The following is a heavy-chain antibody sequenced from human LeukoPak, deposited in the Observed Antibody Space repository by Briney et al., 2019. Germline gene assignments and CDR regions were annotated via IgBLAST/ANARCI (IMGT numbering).Heavy chain of an antibody. CDR3: ARGGGSSGYYPGLYYYYYMDV. CDR1: GYTFTSYD. D-gene: IGHD3-22*01. Sequence: ASVKVSCKASGYTFTSYDINWVRQATGQGLEWMGWMNPNSGNTGYARKFQGRVTITRNTSISTAYMELSSLRSEDTAVYYCARGGGSSGYYPGLYYYYYMDVWGKGTTVTVSS. J-gene: IGHJ6*03. V-gene: IGHV1-8*03. CDR2: MNPNSGNT.